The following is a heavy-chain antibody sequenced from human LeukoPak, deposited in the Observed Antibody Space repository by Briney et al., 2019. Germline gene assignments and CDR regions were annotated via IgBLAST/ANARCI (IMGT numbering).Heavy chain of an antibody. CDR2: ISSSGSTI. CDR3: AREGNWNDQDY. D-gene: IGHD1-20*01. J-gene: IGHJ4*02. Sequence: GGSLRLSCAASGFTVSRNYMNWVRQAPGKGLEWVSYISSSGSTIYYVDSVKGRFTISRDNAKNSLYLQMNSLRAEDTAVYYCAREGNWNDQDYWGQGTLVTVSS. V-gene: IGHV3-48*03. CDR1: GFTVSRNY.